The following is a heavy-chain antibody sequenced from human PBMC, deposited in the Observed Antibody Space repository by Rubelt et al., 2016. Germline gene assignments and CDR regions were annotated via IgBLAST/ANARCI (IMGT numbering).Heavy chain of an antibody. CDR3: ARDRDYMLDY. CDR1: GYTFTRNG. CDR2: ISTNSGDT. V-gene: IGHV1-18*01. D-gene: IGHD4-11*01. J-gene: IGHJ4*02. Sequence: QLQLVQSGAEVKKPGASVKVSCKPSGYTFTRNGVSWVRQAPGQGLEWLGWISTNSGDTNYAQNLQGRVTLTTDTSTSTVYMEMRSLTSDDTAVYYCARDRDYMLDYWGQGTLITVSS.